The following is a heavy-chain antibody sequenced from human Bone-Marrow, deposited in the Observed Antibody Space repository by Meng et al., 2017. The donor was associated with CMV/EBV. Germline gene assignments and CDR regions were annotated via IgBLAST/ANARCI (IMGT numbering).Heavy chain of an antibody. D-gene: IGHD2-2*01. CDR1: GFTFSSYE. CDR3: ARRLGYCSSTSCYWSYYYYGMDV. CDR2: ISSSGNTI. J-gene: IGHJ6*02. V-gene: IGHV3-48*03. Sequence: GESLKLSCAASGFTFSSYEMNWVRQAPGMGLEWVSYISSSGNTIYYADSVKGRFTISRDNAKNSLYLQMNSLRAEDTAVYYCARRLGYCSSTSCYWSYYYYGMDVWGQETTVTVSS.